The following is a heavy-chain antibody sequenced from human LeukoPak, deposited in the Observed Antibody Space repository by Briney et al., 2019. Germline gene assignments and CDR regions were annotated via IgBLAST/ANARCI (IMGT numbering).Heavy chain of an antibody. CDR1: GYSFTSYW. V-gene: IGHV5-51*01. J-gene: IGHJ5*02. CDR3: ARNSGSYYSPNWFDP. D-gene: IGHD3-10*01. CDR2: IYPGDSDT. Sequence: GESLKISCKGSGYSFTSYWIGWVRQLPGKGLKWMGIIYPGDSDTRYSTSFQGQVAISADKSNSPAYLQWSSLRASDTAMYYCARNSGSYYSPNWFDPWGQGTLVTVSS.